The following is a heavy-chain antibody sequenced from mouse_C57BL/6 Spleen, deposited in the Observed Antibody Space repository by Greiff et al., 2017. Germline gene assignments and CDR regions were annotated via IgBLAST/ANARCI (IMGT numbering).Heavy chain of an antibody. CDR1: GFNIKDDY. J-gene: IGHJ2*01. CDR3: TTLYGNEDY. V-gene: IGHV14-4*01. CDR2: IDPENGDT. D-gene: IGHD2-1*01. Sequence: VHVKQSGAELVRPGASVKLSCTASGFNIKDDYMHWVKQRPEQGLEWIGWIDPENGDTEYASKFQGKATITADTSSNTAYLQLSSLTSEDTAVYYCTTLYGNEDYWGQGTTLTVSS.